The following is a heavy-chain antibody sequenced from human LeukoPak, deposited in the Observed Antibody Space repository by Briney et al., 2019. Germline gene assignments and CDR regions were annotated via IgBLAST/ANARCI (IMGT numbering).Heavy chain of an antibody. D-gene: IGHD2-21*02. CDR1: GFTFSWYG. CDR3: VKDLSDRDVDY. CDR2: ISKNGGNT. Sequence: GGSLRLSCLGSGFTFSWYGMNCVRQAPGRGLEYVSAISKNGGNTYYVDSVKGRFTISRDNSKNTLYLQMNSLRVEDTAVYFCVKDLSDRDVDYWGQGTLVTVSS. J-gene: IGHJ4*02. V-gene: IGHV3-64D*06.